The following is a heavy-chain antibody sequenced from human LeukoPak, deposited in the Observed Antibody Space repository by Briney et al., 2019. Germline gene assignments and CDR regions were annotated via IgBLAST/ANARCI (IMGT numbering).Heavy chain of an antibody. CDR2: VYYSGST. D-gene: IGHD5-24*01. CDR1: GGSISSYY. CDR3: ARLDGYSGRRTFRY. V-gene: IGHV4-59*01. J-gene: IGHJ4*02. Sequence: PSETLSLTCTVSGGSISSYYWSWIRQPPGKGLEWIGYVYYSGSTNYNPSLKSRVTISVDTSKNQFSLKLSSVTAADTAVYYCARLDGYSGRRTFRYWGQGTLVTVSS.